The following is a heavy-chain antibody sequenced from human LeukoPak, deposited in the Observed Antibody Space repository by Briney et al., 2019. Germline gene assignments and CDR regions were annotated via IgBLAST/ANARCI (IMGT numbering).Heavy chain of an antibody. Sequence: VASVKVSCKASGGTFSSYAISWVRQAPGQGLEWMGRIIPILGIANYAQKFQGRVTITADKSTSTAYMELSSLRSEDTAVYYCARVDILNGYYFFDYWGQGTLVTVSS. CDR3: ARVDILNGYYFFDY. CDR2: IIPILGIA. V-gene: IGHV1-69*04. D-gene: IGHD3-9*01. CDR1: GGTFSSYA. J-gene: IGHJ4*02.